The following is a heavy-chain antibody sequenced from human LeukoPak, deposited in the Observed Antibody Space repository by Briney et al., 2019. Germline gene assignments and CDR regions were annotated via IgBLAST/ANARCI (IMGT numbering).Heavy chain of an antibody. V-gene: IGHV4-4*07. Sequence: SETLSLTCTVSGGSVSSYYWSWIRQPAGKGPEWIGRIYTSGSTNYNPSPKSRVTISVDTSKNQFSLKLSSVTAADTAVYYCARDSSGLLFDYWGQGTLVTVSS. CDR1: GGSVSSYY. J-gene: IGHJ4*02. CDR2: IYTSGST. CDR3: ARDSSGLLFDY. D-gene: IGHD6-19*01.